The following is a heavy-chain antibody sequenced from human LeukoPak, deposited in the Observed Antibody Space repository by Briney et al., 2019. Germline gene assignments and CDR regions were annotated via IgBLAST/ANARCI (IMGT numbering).Heavy chain of an antibody. Sequence: GGSLRLSCAASGFTFSSYSMNWIRQAPGKGLEWVSYISSSGSTIYYADSVKGRFTISRDNAKNSLYLQMNSLRAEDTAVYYCARTFYSYGVQESYYMDVWGKGTTVTVSS. D-gene: IGHD5-18*01. V-gene: IGHV3-48*04. J-gene: IGHJ6*03. CDR3: ARTFYSYGVQESYYMDV. CDR2: ISSSGSTI. CDR1: GFTFSSYS.